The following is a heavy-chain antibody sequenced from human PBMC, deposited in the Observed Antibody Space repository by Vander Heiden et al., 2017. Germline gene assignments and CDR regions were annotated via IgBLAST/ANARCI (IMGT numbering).Heavy chain of an antibody. CDR2: ISYDGSNK. J-gene: IGHJ4*02. D-gene: IGHD3-3*01. CDR1: GFTFRSYG. CDR3: AKDQGNEVTIFVTDY. Sequence: QVQLVESGGGVVQPGRSLRLSCAASGFTFRSYGMHWVRQAPGKGLEWVAVISYDGSNKYYADSVKGRFTISRDNSKNTLYLQMNSLRAEDTAVYYCAKDQGNEVTIFVTDYWGQGTLVTVSS. V-gene: IGHV3-30*18.